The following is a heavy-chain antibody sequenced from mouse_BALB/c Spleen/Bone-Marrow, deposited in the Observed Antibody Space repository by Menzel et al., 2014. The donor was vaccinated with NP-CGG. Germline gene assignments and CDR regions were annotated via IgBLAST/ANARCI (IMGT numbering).Heavy chain of an antibody. CDR1: GFTSTDYY. V-gene: IGHV7-3*02. CDR3: ARDVGNYVRFAY. D-gene: IGHD2-1*01. CDR2: IRNKANGYTT. J-gene: IGHJ3*01. Sequence: EVQLVESGGGLVQPGGSLRLSCAPSGFTSTDYYMSWVRQPPGKALEWLGFIRNKANGYTTEYSASVEGRFTISRDNSQSILYLQMNTLRAEDSATYYCARDVGNYVRFAYWGQGTLVTVSA.